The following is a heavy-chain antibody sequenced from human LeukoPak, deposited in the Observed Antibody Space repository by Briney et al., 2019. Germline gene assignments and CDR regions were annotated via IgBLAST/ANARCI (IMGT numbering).Heavy chain of an antibody. CDR3: AKGFRGYCSSTSCSGFDY. CDR2: ISGSGGST. CDR1: GFTFSSYA. D-gene: IGHD2-2*01. J-gene: IGHJ4*02. V-gene: IGHV3-23*01. Sequence: GGSLRLSCAASGFTFSSYAMSWVRQAPGKGLEWVSAISGSGGSTYYADSVKGRFTISRDNSKNTLYLQMNSLRAEDTAVYYCAKGFRGYCSSTSCSGFDYWGQGTLVTVSS.